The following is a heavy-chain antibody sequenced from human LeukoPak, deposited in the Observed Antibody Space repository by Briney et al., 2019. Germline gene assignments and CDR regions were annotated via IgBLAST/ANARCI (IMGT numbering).Heavy chain of an antibody. CDR3: ARDRRTEDIVVVPAAMPPNWFDP. CDR1: GFTFSSYS. V-gene: IGHV3-21*01. J-gene: IGHJ5*02. Sequence: GGSLRLSCAASGFTFSSYSMNWVRQAPGKGLEWVSSISSSSSYIYYADSVEGRFTISRDNAKNSPYLQMNSLRAEDTAVYYCARDRRTEDIVVVPAAMPPNWFDPWGQGTLVTVSS. CDR2: ISSSSSYI. D-gene: IGHD2-2*01.